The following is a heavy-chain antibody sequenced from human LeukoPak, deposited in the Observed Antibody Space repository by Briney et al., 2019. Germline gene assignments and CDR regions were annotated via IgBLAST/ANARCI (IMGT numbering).Heavy chain of an antibody. CDR2: ISGSGGST. Sequence: ETLSLTCAVYGGSFSGYYWSWIRQPPGKGLEWVSAISGSGGSTYYTDSVKGRFTISRDNPKNTLYLQMNSLRAEDTALYYCAFLWFGEEYGMDVWGQGTTVTVSS. CDR1: GGSFSGYY. CDR3: AFLWFGEEYGMDV. J-gene: IGHJ6*02. D-gene: IGHD3-10*01. V-gene: IGHV3-23*01.